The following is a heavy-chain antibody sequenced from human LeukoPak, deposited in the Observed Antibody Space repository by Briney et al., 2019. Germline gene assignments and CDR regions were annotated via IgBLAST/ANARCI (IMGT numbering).Heavy chain of an antibody. CDR2: MNPNSGNT. Sequence: ASVKVSCKASGYTFTSYDINWVRQATGQGLEWMGWMNPNSGNTGYAQKFQGRVTMTRNTSISTAYMELSSLRSEDTAVYYCARRIAVAGYYYYYGMDVWGQGTTVTVSS. V-gene: IGHV1-8*01. CDR1: GYTFTSYD. D-gene: IGHD6-19*01. J-gene: IGHJ6*02. CDR3: ARRIAVAGYYYYYGMDV.